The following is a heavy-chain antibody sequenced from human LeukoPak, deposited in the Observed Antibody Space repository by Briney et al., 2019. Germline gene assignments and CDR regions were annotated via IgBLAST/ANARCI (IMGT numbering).Heavy chain of an antibody. D-gene: IGHD6-19*01. J-gene: IGHJ6*02. CDR2: IYTSGST. V-gene: IGHV4-4*07. CDR3: ARDRVAVAGTYYYGMDV. Sequence: KPSETLSLTCTVSGGSISSYYWSWIRQPAGKGLEWIGRIYTSGSTNYNPSLKSRVTMSVDTSKNQFSLKLSSVTAADTAVYYCARDRVAVAGTYYYGMDVWGQGTTVTVSS. CDR1: GGSISSYY.